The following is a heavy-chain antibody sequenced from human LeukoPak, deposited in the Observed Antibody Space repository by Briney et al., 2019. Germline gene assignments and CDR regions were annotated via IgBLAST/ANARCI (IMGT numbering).Heavy chain of an antibody. CDR1: GYTFTTYY. Sequence: GASVKVSCKASGYTFTTYYIHWVRQAPGQGLEWMALINPSGGSTHYAQKFQGGVTVTRDTSTSTVYMELTSLRSEDTAVYYCACLPYAFDIWGQGTMVTVSS. CDR2: INPSGGST. J-gene: IGHJ3*02. CDR3: ACLPYAFDI. V-gene: IGHV1-46*01.